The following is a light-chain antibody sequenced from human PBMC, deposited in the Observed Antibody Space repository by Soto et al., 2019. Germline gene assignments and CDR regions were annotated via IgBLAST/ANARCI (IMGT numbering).Light chain of an antibody. Sequence: QSVLTQPASVSGSPGQSITISCTGTSSDVGGYKHVSWYQHHPGKAPKLMIYEVSNRPSGVSNRFAGSKSGYTASLTISGLQAEDEADYYCNSQRSSGTRVFGTGTKVTVL. V-gene: IGLV2-14*01. CDR1: SSDVGGYKH. CDR2: EVS. CDR3: NSQRSSGTRV. J-gene: IGLJ1*01.